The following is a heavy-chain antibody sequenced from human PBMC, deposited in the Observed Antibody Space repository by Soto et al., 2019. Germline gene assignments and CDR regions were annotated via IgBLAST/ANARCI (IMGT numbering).Heavy chain of an antibody. Sequence: QVQLVQSGAEVKKPGSSVKVSCKASGGTFSSYAISWVRQAPGQGLEWMGGIIPIFGTTNYAQKFQGRITMTRDESTTRAYRERRSLRSEDTAVYYCAAGLSAKAVTFDYWGQGTLVTVSS. CDR1: GGTFSSYA. V-gene: IGHV1-69*05. J-gene: IGHJ4*02. CDR3: AAGLSAKAVTFDY. CDR2: IIPIFGTT. D-gene: IGHD6-19*01.